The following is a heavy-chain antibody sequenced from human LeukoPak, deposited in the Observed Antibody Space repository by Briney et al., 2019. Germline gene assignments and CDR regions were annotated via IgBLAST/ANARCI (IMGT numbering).Heavy chain of an antibody. Sequence: GGPLSLSCAASGFTFCIYEKNWARDSPEKGLECVSYISSSGSTIYYRDSVKALYTISRDNAEYSLYLQIHSLRAGHTAVYYCARATGRWLVDYWGQGALVTVSS. J-gene: IGHJ4*02. V-gene: IGHV3-48*03. CDR2: ISSSGSTI. CDR3: ARATGRWLVDY. D-gene: IGHD5-24*01. CDR1: GFTFCIYE.